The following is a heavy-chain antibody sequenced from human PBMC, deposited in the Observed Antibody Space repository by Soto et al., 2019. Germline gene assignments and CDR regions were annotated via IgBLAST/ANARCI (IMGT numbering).Heavy chain of an antibody. CDR2: ISPKSGGT. V-gene: IGHV1-2*02. D-gene: IGHD3-9*01. J-gene: IGHJ4*02. Sequence: ASVKVSCKASGYSFIDYYMHWVRQAPGQGFEWMGRISPKSGGTNYAQKFEGRVTMTWDTPLNTAYMELSSLISEDTAVYYCARPPGYISDWYYFDLWGQGTLVTVSS. CDR1: GYSFIDYY. CDR3: ARPPGYISDWYYFDL.